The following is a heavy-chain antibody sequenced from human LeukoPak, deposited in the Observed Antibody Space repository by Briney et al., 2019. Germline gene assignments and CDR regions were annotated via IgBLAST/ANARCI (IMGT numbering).Heavy chain of an antibody. D-gene: IGHD2-2*01. CDR3: ARDQYCSSTSCSPPSYYYGMDV. CDR2: ISYDGSNK. Sequence: PGRSLRLSCTASGFTFGDYAMSWVRQAPGKGLEWVAVISYDGSNKYYADSVKGRFTISRDNSKNTLYLRMNSLRAEDTAVYYCARDQYCSSTSCSPPSYYYGMDVWGKGTTVTVSS. V-gene: IGHV3-30*04. CDR1: GFTFGDYA. J-gene: IGHJ6*04.